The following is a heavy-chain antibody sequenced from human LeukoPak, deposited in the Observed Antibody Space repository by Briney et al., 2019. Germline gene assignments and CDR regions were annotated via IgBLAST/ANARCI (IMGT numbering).Heavy chain of an antibody. V-gene: IGHV4-59*01. CDR2: IYYSGST. J-gene: IGHJ4*02. Sequence: SETLSLTCTVSGGSITTYYWSWIRQHPGKGLEWIGYIYYSGSTNYNPSLKSRVTISVDTSKNQFSLKLSSVTAADTAVYYCARGGYYYDSSGQGYFDYWGQGTLVTVSS. CDR1: GGSITTYY. CDR3: ARGGYYYDSSGQGYFDY. D-gene: IGHD3-22*01.